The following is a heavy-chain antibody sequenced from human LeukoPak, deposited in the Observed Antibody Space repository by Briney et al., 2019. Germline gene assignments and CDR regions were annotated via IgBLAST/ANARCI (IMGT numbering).Heavy chain of an antibody. CDR2: MNPNSGNT. Sequence: GASVKVSCKASGYTFTSYDINWVRQVTGQGLEWMGWMNPNSGNTGYAQKFQGRVTMTRNTSISTAYMELSSLRSEDTAVYYCARVPRGRWLNGWLDPWGQGTLVTVSS. D-gene: IGHD5-24*01. CDR3: ARVPRGRWLNGWLDP. CDR1: GYTFTSYD. J-gene: IGHJ5*02. V-gene: IGHV1-8*01.